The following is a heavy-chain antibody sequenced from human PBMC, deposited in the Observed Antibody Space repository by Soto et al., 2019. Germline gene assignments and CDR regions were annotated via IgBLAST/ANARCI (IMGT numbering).Heavy chain of an antibody. D-gene: IGHD5-18*01. V-gene: IGHV3-7*01. Sequence: GGSLRLSCAASGFTFSSYWMSWVRQAPGKGLEWVANIKQDGSEKYYVDSVKGRFTISRDNAKNSLYLQMNSLRAEDTAVYYCARESLGGYSYGRQVDYWGQGTLVTVSS. CDR1: GFTFSSYW. CDR2: IKQDGSEK. J-gene: IGHJ4*02. CDR3: ARESLGGYSYGRQVDY.